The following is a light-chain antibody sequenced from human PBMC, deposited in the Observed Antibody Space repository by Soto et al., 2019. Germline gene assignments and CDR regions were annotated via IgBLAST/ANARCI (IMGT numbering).Light chain of an antibody. CDR1: QSVASY. J-gene: IGKJ5*01. Sequence: EIVLTQSPATLSLSPGERATLSCRASQSVASYLAWYQQKPGQAPSLLIYGASNRATGIPARFSGSGSGTDFTLTISSLEPEDFALYYCQQRSDWPITFGQGTRLEMK. V-gene: IGKV3-11*01. CDR3: QQRSDWPIT. CDR2: GAS.